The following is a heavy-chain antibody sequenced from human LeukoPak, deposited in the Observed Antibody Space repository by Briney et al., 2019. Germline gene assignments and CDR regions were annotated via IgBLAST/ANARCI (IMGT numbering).Heavy chain of an antibody. CDR2: IYYSGST. J-gene: IGHJ4*02. CDR1: GGSFSGYY. D-gene: IGHD1-1*01. CDR3: AFSNLYYFDY. Sequence: PSETLSLTCAVYGGSFSGYYWSWIRQPPGKGLEWIGSIYYSGSTYYNPSLKSRVTISVDTSKNQFSLKLSSVTAADTAVYYCAFSNLYYFDYWGQGTLVTVSS. V-gene: IGHV4-34*01.